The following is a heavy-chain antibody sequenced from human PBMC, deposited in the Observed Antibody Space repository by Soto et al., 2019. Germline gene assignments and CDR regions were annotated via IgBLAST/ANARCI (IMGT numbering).Heavy chain of an antibody. CDR3: ASTKDETLYFDY. D-gene: IGHD2-15*01. J-gene: IGHJ4*02. V-gene: IGHV4-39*01. Sequence: LEILSLTCTVSGDSIIITSYYWGWVRQPPGKGLEWIGSIHYSGSTHYNPSLQSRVTISGDASKKQFSLKLRSVTAADTAVYYCASTKDETLYFDYWGQGTLVTVSS. CDR2: IHYSGST. CDR1: GDSIIITSYY.